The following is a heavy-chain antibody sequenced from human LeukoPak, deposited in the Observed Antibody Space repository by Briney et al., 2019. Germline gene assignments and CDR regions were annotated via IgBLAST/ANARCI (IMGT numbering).Heavy chain of an antibody. D-gene: IGHD4-17*01. CDR1: GYTFTDYY. J-gene: IGHJ3*02. CDR2: INPNSGGT. Sequence: ASVKVSCKASGYTFTDYYIHWVRQAPGQGLEWMGWINPNSGGTNSAQKFQGRVTMTRDTSISTAYMELSRLRSDDTAVYYCARESFTTVTSATDAFDIWGQGTMVTVSS. CDR3: ARESFTTVTSATDAFDI. V-gene: IGHV1-2*02.